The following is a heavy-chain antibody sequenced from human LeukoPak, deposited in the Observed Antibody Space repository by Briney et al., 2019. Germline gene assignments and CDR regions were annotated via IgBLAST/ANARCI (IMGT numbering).Heavy chain of an antibody. Sequence: GGSLRLSCAASGFTFSSNAMHWVRQAPGKGLEWVAVISYDGSNKYYADSVKGRFTISRDNSKNTLYLQMNSLRAEDTAVYYCARAHSSGSDYWGQGTLVTVSS. CDR2: ISYDGSNK. CDR3: ARAHSSGSDY. CDR1: GFTFSSNA. D-gene: IGHD3-22*01. J-gene: IGHJ4*02. V-gene: IGHV3-30-3*01.